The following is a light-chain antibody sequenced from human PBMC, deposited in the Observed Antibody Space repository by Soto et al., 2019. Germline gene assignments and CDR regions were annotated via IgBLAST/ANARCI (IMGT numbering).Light chain of an antibody. CDR2: AAS. CDR1: QDISSY. V-gene: IGKV1-9*01. J-gene: IGKJ1*01. CDR3: QQLNTCPWT. Sequence: DIQLTQSPSFLSASVGDRVTITCRASQDISSYLAWYQQKPGKAPNLLIYAASTLQVGVPSRFSGSGSGTEVTLTISSLQPEDSATYCCQQLNTCPWTFGQGTKVEVK.